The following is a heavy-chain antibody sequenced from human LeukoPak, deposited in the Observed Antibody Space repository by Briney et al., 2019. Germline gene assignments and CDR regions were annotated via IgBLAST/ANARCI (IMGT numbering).Heavy chain of an antibody. D-gene: IGHD3-10*01. CDR2: ISGSGGST. Sequence: GGSLRLSCAASGFTFSSYAMSWVRQAPGKGLEWVSAISGSGGSTYYADSVKGRFTISRDNSKNTLFLQMGSLRPEDMAVYYCAREGTSWAFDIWGQGTMVTVSS. V-gene: IGHV3-23*01. J-gene: IGHJ3*02. CDR3: AREGTSWAFDI. CDR1: GFTFSSYA.